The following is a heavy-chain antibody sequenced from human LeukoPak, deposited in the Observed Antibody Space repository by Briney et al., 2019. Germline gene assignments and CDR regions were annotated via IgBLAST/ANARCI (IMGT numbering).Heavy chain of an antibody. D-gene: IGHD3/OR15-3a*01. CDR1: GGSITTDC. CDR3: ARRTPGPQLDEYVAYYFDL. CDR2: IYRSGMT. Sequence: SETLSLTCTVSGGSITTDCWIWIRQPPGKGLEWIAYIYRSGMTKYNPSLKSRGTISVDPSKNQLSLKLNSVTAADTAVYYCARRTPGPQLDEYVAYYFDLWGQGTLVTVSS. V-gene: IGHV4-4*09. J-gene: IGHJ4*02.